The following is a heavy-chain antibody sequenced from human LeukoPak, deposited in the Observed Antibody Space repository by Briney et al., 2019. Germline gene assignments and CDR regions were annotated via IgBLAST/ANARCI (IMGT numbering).Heavy chain of an antibody. CDR3: APSGRTITTARTQECYFDY. D-gene: IGHD6-13*01. V-gene: IGHV1-2*02. J-gene: IGHJ4*02. Sequence: ASVKVSCKASGYTFTNYYMHWVRQAPGQGLEWMGWINPNTGGTNYAQKFQGRVTMARDTSISTAYMELSRLRSDVTAVYYCAPSGRTITTARTQECYFDYWGQGTLVTVSS. CDR1: GYTFTNYY. CDR2: INPNTGGT.